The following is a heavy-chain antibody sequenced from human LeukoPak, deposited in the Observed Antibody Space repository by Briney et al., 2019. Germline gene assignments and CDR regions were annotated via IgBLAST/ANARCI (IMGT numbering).Heavy chain of an antibody. Sequence: ASVKVSCKASGQTFTSYGISWQRLAPGQGLEWMAWISAYNGNTNYAQKFQGRVTVTTDTSTTTAYMELRSLRSDDTAVYYCARDKDLNYPPSINMIVEDYWGQGTLVTVSS. CDR3: ARDKDLNYPPSINMIVEDY. D-gene: IGHD3-22*01. CDR2: ISAYNGNT. V-gene: IGHV1-18*01. CDR1: GQTFTSYG. J-gene: IGHJ4*02.